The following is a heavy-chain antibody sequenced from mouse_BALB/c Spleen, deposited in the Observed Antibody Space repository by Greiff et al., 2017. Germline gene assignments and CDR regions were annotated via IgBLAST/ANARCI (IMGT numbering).Heavy chain of an antibody. CDR2: ISDGGSYT. D-gene: IGHD1-1*01. CDR3: ARGTTGHYFDY. V-gene: IGHV5-4*02. CDR1: GFTFSDYY. Sequence: EVQGVESGGGLVKPGGSLKLSCAASGFTFSDYYMYWVRQTPEKRLEWVATISDGGSYTYYPDSVKGRFTISRDNAKNNLYLQMSSLKSEDTAMYYCARGTTGHYFDYWGQGTTLTVSS. J-gene: IGHJ2*01.